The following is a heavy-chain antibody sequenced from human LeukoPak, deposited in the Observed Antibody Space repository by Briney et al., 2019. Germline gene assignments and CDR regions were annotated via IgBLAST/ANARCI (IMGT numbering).Heavy chain of an antibody. D-gene: IGHD7-27*01. V-gene: IGHV3-23*01. CDR1: GFTFSSYA. J-gene: IGHJ4*02. Sequence: GGSLRLSCAASGFTFSSYAMAWVRQGPGKGLEWVSGISASGAGTWYADSVKGRFTISRDNSKNTLYLQMSSLRAEDRAVYYCAKDLVSGTGDGWAGDYFDRWGQGTLVTVSS. CDR3: AKDLVSGTGDGWAGDYFDR. CDR2: ISASGAGT.